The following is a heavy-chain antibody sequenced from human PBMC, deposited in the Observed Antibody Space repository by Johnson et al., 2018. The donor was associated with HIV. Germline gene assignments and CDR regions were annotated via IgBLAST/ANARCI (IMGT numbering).Heavy chain of an antibody. CDR2: IKQDGREK. D-gene: IGHD6-13*01. CDR3: ARATPGIAAAGPTHPSAFDI. V-gene: IGHV3-7*01. CDR1: GFTSSSYW. Sequence: MQLVESGGGVVQPGGSLRLSCAASGFTSSSYWMSWVRQAPGKGLEWVATIKQDGREKSSVDYVNARFTISSDNAKNSLYPPMNRLRAEDTAVYYCARATPGIAAAGPTHPSAFDIWGQGTMVTVSS. J-gene: IGHJ3*02.